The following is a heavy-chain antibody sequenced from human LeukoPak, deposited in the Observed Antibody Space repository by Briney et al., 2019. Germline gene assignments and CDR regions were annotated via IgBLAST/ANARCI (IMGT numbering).Heavy chain of an antibody. Sequence: GESLKISCKGSGYSFTSYWIGGVRQMPGKGLGWMGIIYPGDSDTRYSLSFQGQVTISADKSISTAYLQWSSLKASDTAMYYCARHPRYCSGGSCYSGWFDPWGQGTLVTVSS. CDR2: IYPGDSDT. J-gene: IGHJ5*02. CDR3: ARHPRYCSGGSCYSGWFDP. CDR1: GYSFTSYW. V-gene: IGHV5-51*01. D-gene: IGHD2-15*01.